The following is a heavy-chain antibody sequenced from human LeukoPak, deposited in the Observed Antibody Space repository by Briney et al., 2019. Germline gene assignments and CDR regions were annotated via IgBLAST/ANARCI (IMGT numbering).Heavy chain of an antibody. CDR3: ARVAVRGVSPLGY. V-gene: IGHV7-4-1*02. CDR2: INTNTGNP. J-gene: IGHJ4*02. Sequence: ASVNVSCKASGYTFTRYAMNWVRQAPGQGLEWMGWINTNTGNPTYAQGFTGRFVFSLDTSVSTAYLQISSLKAEDTAVYYCARVAVRGVSPLGYWGQGTLVTVSS. CDR1: GYTFTRYA. D-gene: IGHD3-10*01.